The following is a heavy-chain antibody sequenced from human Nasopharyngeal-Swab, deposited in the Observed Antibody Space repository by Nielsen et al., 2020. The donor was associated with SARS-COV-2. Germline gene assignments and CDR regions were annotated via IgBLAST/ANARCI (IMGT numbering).Heavy chain of an antibody. CDR3: ARLGPGVYDFWSGFPAYYYYGMDV. D-gene: IGHD3-3*01. Sequence: GGSLRLSCAASGFTFSSYAMHWVRQAPGKGLEWVAVISYDGSNKYYADSVKGRFTISRDNSKNTLYLQMNSLRAEDTAVYYCARLGPGVYDFWSGFPAYYYYGMDVWGQGTTVTVSS. V-gene: IGHV3-30-3*01. CDR1: GFTFSSYA. J-gene: IGHJ6*02. CDR2: ISYDGSNK.